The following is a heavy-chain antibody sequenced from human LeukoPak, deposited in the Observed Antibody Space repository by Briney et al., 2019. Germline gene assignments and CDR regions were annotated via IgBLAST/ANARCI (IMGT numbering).Heavy chain of an antibody. CDR3: ARIGRGLLWFGESTLDAFDI. Sequence: GESLKISCKGSGYSFTSYWISWVRQMPAKGLEWMGRIDPSDSYTNYSPSFQGHVTISADKSISTAYLQWSSLKASDTAMYYCARIGRGLLWFGESTLDAFDIWGQGTMVTVSS. CDR2: IDPSDSYT. J-gene: IGHJ3*02. V-gene: IGHV5-10-1*01. CDR1: GYSFTSYW. D-gene: IGHD3-10*01.